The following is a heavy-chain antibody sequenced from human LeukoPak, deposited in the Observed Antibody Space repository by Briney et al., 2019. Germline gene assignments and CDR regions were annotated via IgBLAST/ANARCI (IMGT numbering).Heavy chain of an antibody. Sequence: GGSLRLSCAASGFTFSSYAMHWVRQAPGKGLEWVAVISYDGSNKYYADSVKGRFTISRDNSKNTLYLRMNSLRAEDTAVYYCAKGALHFDWLLYFDYWGQGTLVTVSS. J-gene: IGHJ4*02. CDR1: GFTFSSYA. CDR3: AKGALHFDWLLYFDY. V-gene: IGHV3-30-3*01. D-gene: IGHD3-9*01. CDR2: ISYDGSNK.